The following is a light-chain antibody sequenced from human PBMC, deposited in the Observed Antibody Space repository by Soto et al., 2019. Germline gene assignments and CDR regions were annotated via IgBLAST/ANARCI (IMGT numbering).Light chain of an antibody. V-gene: IGKV4-1*01. CDR3: QQYYSIPPWT. CDR1: QSVLYSSNNKNY. Sequence: DIVMTQSPDSLAVSLGERATINCKSSQSVLYSSNNKNYLAWYQQTPGQPPKLLIYWASIRESGVPDRFSGSGSGTDFTLTISSLKAEDVAVYYCQQYYSIPPWTFGQGTKVEIK. CDR2: WAS. J-gene: IGKJ1*01.